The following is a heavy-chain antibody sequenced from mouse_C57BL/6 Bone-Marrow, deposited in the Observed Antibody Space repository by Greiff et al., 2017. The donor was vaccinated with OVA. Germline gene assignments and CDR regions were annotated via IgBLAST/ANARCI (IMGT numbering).Heavy chain of an antibody. CDR1: GYTFTSYW. D-gene: IGHD2-2*01. J-gene: IGHJ1*03. CDR2: IHPNSGST. CDR3: ARWLRRYFDV. Sequence: QVQLQQPGAELVKPGASVKLSCKASGYTFTSYWMPWVKQRPGQGLEWIGMIHPNSGSTNYNEKFKSKATLTVDKSSSTAYMQLSSLTSEDAAVYYCARWLRRYFDVWGTGTTVTVSS. V-gene: IGHV1-64*01.